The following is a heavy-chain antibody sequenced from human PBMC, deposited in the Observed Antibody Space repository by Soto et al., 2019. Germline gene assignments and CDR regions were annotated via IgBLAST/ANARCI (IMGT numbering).Heavy chain of an antibody. D-gene: IGHD3-16*01. Sequence: QVQLVQSGAEVKKPGASVKVSCKASGYTFTSYGISWVRQAPGQGLEWMGWISAYNGNTHYAQKLQGRVTMTTDTYTSTAYMELRSLRSDDTAVYYCARVGGGGSSAYYYYGMDVWGQGTTVTVSS. V-gene: IGHV1-18*01. CDR1: GYTFTSYG. J-gene: IGHJ6*02. CDR2: ISAYNGNT. CDR3: ARVGGGGSSAYYYYGMDV.